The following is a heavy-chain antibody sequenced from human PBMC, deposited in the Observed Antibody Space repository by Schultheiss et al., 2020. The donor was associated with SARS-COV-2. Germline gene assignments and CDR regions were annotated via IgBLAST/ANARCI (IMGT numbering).Heavy chain of an antibody. CDR2: MNPNSGNT. V-gene: IGHV1-8*02. Sequence: ASVKVSCKASGYTFTGYYMHWVRQAPGQGLEWMGWMNPNSGNTGYAQKFQGRVTMTRNTSISTAYMELSRLRSEDTAVYYCARGAWLGSSWSSYYFDYWGQGTLVTVSS. CDR1: GYTFTGYY. CDR3: ARGAWLGSSWSSYYFDY. J-gene: IGHJ4*02. D-gene: IGHD6-13*01.